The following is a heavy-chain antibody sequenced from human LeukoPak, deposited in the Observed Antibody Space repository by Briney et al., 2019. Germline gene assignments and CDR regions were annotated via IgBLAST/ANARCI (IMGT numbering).Heavy chain of an antibody. D-gene: IGHD1-26*01. CDR2: IYYSGST. CDR3: ARHKGGSSEFDY. V-gene: IGHV4-30-4*08. CDR1: GGSISSGDYY. Sequence: SETLSLTCTVSGGSISSGDYYWSWIRQPPGKGLEWIGYIYYSGSTYYNPSLKSRVTISVDTSKNQFSLKLSSVTAADTAVYYCARHKGGSSEFDYWGQGTLVTVSS. J-gene: IGHJ4*02.